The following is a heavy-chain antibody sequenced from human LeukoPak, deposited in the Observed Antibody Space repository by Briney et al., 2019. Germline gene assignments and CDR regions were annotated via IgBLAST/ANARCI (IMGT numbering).Heavy chain of an antibody. Sequence: GGSLRLSCVVSRLTFNSNAMYWVRQAPGKGLEWVSGISVSGGSEYYADSVKGRFTISRDNSKNTLYLQMNSLRAEDTAVYYCAKGRPRCSSTSCSGSRLDYYMDVWGKGTTVTVSS. J-gene: IGHJ6*03. CDR1: RLTFNSNA. CDR2: ISVSGGSE. V-gene: IGHV3-23*01. D-gene: IGHD2-2*01. CDR3: AKGRPRCSSTSCSGSRLDYYMDV.